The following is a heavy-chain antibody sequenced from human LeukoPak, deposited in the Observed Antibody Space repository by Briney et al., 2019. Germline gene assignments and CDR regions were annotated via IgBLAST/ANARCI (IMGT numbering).Heavy chain of an antibody. V-gene: IGHV3-30*04. CDR2: ISYDGSNK. D-gene: IGHD5-18*01. CDR3: ARAPDSYGDDAFDI. Sequence: PGRSLRLSCAASGFTFSSYAMHWVRQAPGKGLEWVAVISYDGSNKYYADSVKGRFTISRDNSKNTLYLQMNSLRAEDTAVCYCARAPDSYGDDAFDIWGQGTMVTVSS. J-gene: IGHJ3*02. CDR1: GFTFSSYA.